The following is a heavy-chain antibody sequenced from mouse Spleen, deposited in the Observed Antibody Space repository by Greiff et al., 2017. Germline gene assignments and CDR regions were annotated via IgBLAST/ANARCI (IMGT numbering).Heavy chain of an antibody. CDR1: GYTFTSYW. V-gene: IGHV1-74*01. J-gene: IGHJ4*01. CDR2: IHPSDSDT. Sequence: QVHVKQSGAELVKPGASVKVSCKASGYTFTSYWMHWVKQRPGQGLEWIGRIHPSDSDTNYNQKFKGKATLTVDKSSSTAYMQLSSLTSEDSAVYYCLYYYGSRYGYAMDYWGQGTSVTVSS. D-gene: IGHD1-1*01. CDR3: LYYYGSRYGYAMDY.